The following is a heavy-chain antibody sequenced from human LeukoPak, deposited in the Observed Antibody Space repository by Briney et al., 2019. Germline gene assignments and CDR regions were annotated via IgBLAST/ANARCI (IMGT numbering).Heavy chain of an antibody. J-gene: IGHJ4*02. CDR2: ISSGGNTI. V-gene: IGHV3-48*03. Sequence: PGGSLRLSCAASGFTFSSYEMNWVRQAPGKGLEWVSYISSGGNTIYYADSVKGRFTISRDNAKNSLYLQMNSLRAGGTAVYYCAREGTAMVSFDYWGQGTLVTVSS. CDR1: GFTFSSYE. CDR3: AREGTAMVSFDY. D-gene: IGHD5-18*01.